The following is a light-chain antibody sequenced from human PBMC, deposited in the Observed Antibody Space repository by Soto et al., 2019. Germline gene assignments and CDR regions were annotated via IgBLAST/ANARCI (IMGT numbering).Light chain of an antibody. Sequence: EVVMTQPPVTLSVSPGERVVLFCRASQFITGNLAWYQRKPGQGPRLLIYGASTRATGIPARFSGSWSGTEFTLTISSLQSEDLGFYYCQQYNFWPLTFSGGTKVEIK. V-gene: IGKV3-15*01. CDR2: GAS. CDR3: QQYNFWPLT. J-gene: IGKJ4*01. CDR1: QFITGN.